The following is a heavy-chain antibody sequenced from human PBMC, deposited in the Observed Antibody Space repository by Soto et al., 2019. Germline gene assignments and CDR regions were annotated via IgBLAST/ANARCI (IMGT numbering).Heavy chain of an antibody. Sequence: GGSLRLSCAASGFTFSSYAMSWVRQAPGKGLEWVSAISGSGGSTYYADSVKGRFTISRDNSKNTLYLQMNSLRAGDTAVYYCAKDTGYNWNNFDYWGQGTLVTVSS. V-gene: IGHV3-23*01. D-gene: IGHD1-20*01. CDR2: ISGSGGST. CDR3: AKDTGYNWNNFDY. J-gene: IGHJ4*02. CDR1: GFTFSSYA.